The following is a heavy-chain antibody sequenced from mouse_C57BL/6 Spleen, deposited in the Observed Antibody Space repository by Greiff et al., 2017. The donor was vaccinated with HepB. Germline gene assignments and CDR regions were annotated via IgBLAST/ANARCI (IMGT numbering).Heavy chain of an antibody. D-gene: IGHD1-1*01. CDR2: INPYNGGT. V-gene: IGHV1-19*01. CDR3: ASYYGSSWDYAMDY. CDR1: GYTFTDYY. J-gene: IGHJ4*01. Sequence: VQLQQSGPVLVKPGASVKMSCKASGYTFTDYYMNWVKQSHGKSLEWIGVINPYNGGTSYNQKFKGKATLTVDKSSSTAYMELNSRTSEDSAVYYCASYYGSSWDYAMDYWGQGTSVTVSS.